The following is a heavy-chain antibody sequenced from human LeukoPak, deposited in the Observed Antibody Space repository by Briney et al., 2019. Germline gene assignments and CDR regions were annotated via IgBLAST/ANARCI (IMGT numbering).Heavy chain of an antibody. J-gene: IGHJ4*02. CDR2: ISGSTNYI. CDR1: GFPLSGYS. CDR3: VRVGYCSSSTCRNYFDY. D-gene: IGHD2-2*01. V-gene: IGHV3-21*01. Sequence: GGSLRLSCAASGFPLSGYSMNWVRQAPGKGLEWVSSISGSTNYIYYADSVKGRFTISRDNARNSLHLQMNSLRAEDTAVYYCVRVGYCSSSTCRNYFDYWGQGTLVTVSS.